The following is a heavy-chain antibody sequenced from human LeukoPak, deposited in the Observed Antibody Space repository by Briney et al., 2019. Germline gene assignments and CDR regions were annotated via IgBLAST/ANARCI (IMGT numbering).Heavy chain of an antibody. CDR2: FDPEDGET. Sequence: GASVKVSCKVSGYTLTELSMHWERQAPGKGLEWMGGFDPEDGETIYAQKFQGRVTMTEDTSTDTAYMELSSLRSEDTAVYYCARRRDGYDKTPYYFDYWGQGTLVTVSS. D-gene: IGHD5-24*01. J-gene: IGHJ4*02. V-gene: IGHV1-24*01. CDR3: ARRRDGYDKTPYYFDY. CDR1: GYTLTELS.